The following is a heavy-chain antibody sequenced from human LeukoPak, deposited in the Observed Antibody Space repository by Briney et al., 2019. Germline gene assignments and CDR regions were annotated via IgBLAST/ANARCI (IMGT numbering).Heavy chain of an antibody. V-gene: IGHV4-39*07. CDR2: IYYSGST. CDR1: GGSINSSSYY. CDR3: AKSNLYCSGSSCYPSWFDP. J-gene: IGHJ5*02. D-gene: IGHD2-15*01. Sequence: SETLSLTCTVSGGSINSSSYYWGWIRQPPGKGLEWIGTIYYSGSTNYNPSLKSRVTISVDTSKNQFSLKLSSVTAADTAVYYCAKSNLYCSGSSCYPSWFDPWGQGTLVTVSS.